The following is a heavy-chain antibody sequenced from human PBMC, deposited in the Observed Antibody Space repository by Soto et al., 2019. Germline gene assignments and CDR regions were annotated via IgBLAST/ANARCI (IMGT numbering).Heavy chain of an antibody. CDR2: IIPILGIA. D-gene: IGHD2-15*01. CDR3: ARVLKGGGSPDWFDP. CDR1: GGTFSSYT. Sequence: QVQLVQSGAEVKKPGSSVKVSCKASGGTFSSYTISWVRQAPGQGLEWMGRIIPILGIANYAQKFQGRVTIXXDXPXXTAYMELSRLRAEDTAVYYCARVLKGGGSPDWFDPWGQGPLVTVSS. V-gene: IGHV1-69*02. J-gene: IGHJ5*02.